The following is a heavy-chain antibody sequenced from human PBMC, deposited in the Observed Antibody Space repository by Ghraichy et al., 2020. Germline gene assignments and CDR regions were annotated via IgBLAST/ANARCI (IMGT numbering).Heavy chain of an antibody. V-gene: IGHV2-70*04. Sequence: SGPTLVKPTQTLTLTCTFSGFSLSTSGMRVSWIRQPPGKALEWLARIDWDDDKFYSTSLKTRLTISKDTSKNQVVLTMTNMDPVDTATYYCARIYPYNWNDAWDYYFDYWGQGTLVTVSS. D-gene: IGHD1-1*01. CDR3: ARIYPYNWNDAWDYYFDY. CDR2: IDWDDDK. CDR1: GFSLSTSGMR. J-gene: IGHJ4*02.